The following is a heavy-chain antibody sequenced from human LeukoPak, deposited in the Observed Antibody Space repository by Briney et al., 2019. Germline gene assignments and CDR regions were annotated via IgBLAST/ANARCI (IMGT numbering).Heavy chain of an antibody. J-gene: IGHJ4*02. V-gene: IGHV4-30-2*01. CDR1: GVSISSSGYS. Sequence: PSQTLSLTCAVSGVSISSSGYSWSWIRQPPGKGLEWVGYIYHSGGTYYNPSLKSRVTISVDRSSNQFSLKLTSVTAADTAVYYCARTVTTTHFDYWGQGTLVTVSS. D-gene: IGHD4-11*01. CDR2: IYHSGGT. CDR3: ARTVTTTHFDY.